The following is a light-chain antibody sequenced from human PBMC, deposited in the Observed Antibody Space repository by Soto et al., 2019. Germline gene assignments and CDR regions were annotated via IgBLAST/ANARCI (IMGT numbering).Light chain of an antibody. CDR3: SSYTNTSPHVI. J-gene: IGLJ2*01. CDR1: SSDIGGYNH. V-gene: IGLV2-14*03. Sequence: QPVLTQPASVSGSPGQSITISCTGASSDIGGYNHVSWYQQHPGKAPKLIIYNVSHRPSGVSTRFSGSKYGNTASLIIAGLQAEDEADYFCSSYTNTSPHVIFGGGTQLTVL. CDR2: NVS.